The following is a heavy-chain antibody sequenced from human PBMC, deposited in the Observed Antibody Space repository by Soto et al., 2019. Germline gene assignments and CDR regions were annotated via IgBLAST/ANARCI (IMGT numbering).Heavy chain of an antibody. J-gene: IGHJ4*02. CDR3: AYHLRGYSYGFDY. CDR1: GGSFNNYA. Sequence: SVKVSCKASGGSFNNYAVSWVRQAPGQGLEWLGGIIPTFGTPKYAQNFQGSVSITADKSTSTAYMELSSLRSEDTAVYYCAYHLRGYSYGFDYWGQGTLVTVSS. D-gene: IGHD5-18*01. V-gene: IGHV1-69*06. CDR2: IIPTFGTP.